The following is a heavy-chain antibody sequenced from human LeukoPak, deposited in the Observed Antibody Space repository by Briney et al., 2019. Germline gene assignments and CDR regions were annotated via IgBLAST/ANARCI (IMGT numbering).Heavy chain of an antibody. CDR2: IDGSGKNT. Sequence: GGSLRLSCAASGFTFSSHAMSWVRQAPGKGLEWVSSIDGSGKNTFYADAVKGRFTISRDNSKDTLYLQMNSLRAEDTAVYYCAKDLETINPTMDWGQGTLVTVSS. J-gene: IGHJ4*02. V-gene: IGHV3-23*01. CDR3: AKDLETINPTMD. D-gene: IGHD3-10*01. CDR1: GFTFSSHA.